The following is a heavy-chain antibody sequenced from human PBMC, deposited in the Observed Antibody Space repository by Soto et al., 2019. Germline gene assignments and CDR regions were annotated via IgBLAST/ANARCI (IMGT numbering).Heavy chain of an antibody. CDR1: GFSFSVFA. Sequence: EVDLLESGGGLAQPGGSRRLSCAASGFSFSVFAMSWVRQAPGKGLEWVSRISGSGGSTYYADSVKGRFTISRDNSKNMLYLQMNRLRGEDTAVYYCAKDWSRGAFDVWGQGTMVIVSS. J-gene: IGHJ3*01. D-gene: IGHD3-10*01. V-gene: IGHV3-23*01. CDR2: ISGSGGST. CDR3: AKDWSRGAFDV.